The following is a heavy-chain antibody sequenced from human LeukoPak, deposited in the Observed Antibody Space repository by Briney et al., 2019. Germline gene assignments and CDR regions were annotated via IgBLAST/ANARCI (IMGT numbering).Heavy chain of an antibody. Sequence: SETLSLTCTVSGGSINSYYWTWIRQPPGKGLELIGHVYYSGSTYYSPSLKSRVTISVDASKNQFSLKLSSVTAADTAVYYCARVTVSGSYYYPFPYWGQGTLVTVSS. V-gene: IGHV4-59*01. CDR3: ARVTVSGSYYYPFPY. D-gene: IGHD3-10*01. J-gene: IGHJ4*02. CDR2: VYYSGST. CDR1: GGSINSYY.